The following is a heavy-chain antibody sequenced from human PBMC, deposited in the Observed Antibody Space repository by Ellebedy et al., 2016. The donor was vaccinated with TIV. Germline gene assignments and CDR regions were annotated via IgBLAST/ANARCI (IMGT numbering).Heavy chain of an antibody. CDR2: ISYSGDLM. J-gene: IGHJ4*02. Sequence: GESLKIPCEGPGFTVSSNYMSWVRQAPGKGPEWVSYISYSGDLMYYADSVKGRFTTSRDNAGNSLYLQMNSLRAEDTAIYFCAKKTIVGDTRGNYFDYWGQGTLVIVSS. CDR1: GFTVSSNY. D-gene: IGHD1-26*01. CDR3: AKKTIVGDTRGNYFDY. V-gene: IGHV3-11*01.